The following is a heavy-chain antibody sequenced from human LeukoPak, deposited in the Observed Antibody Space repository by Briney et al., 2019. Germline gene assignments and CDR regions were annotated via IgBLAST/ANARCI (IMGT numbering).Heavy chain of an antibody. J-gene: IGHJ3*02. CDR3: ARDYAFDI. CDR2: IYYSGNT. Sequence: PSETLSLTCTVSGGSISNYYWSWIRQPPGKGLEWIGCIYYSGNTNYNPSLKSRVTISIDTSKNQFSQKLSSVTAADTAVYYCARDYAFDIWGQGTMVTVSS. V-gene: IGHV4-59*01. CDR1: GGSISNYY.